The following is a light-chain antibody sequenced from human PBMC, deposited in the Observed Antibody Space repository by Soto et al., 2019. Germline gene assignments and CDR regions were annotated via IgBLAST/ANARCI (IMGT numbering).Light chain of an antibody. Sequence: EIVLTQSPATLSLSLWERATLSCRASQSVSSYLAWYQQKPGQAPRLLMYDASNRATGIPARFSGSGSGTDFTLTISSLEPEDFAVYYCQQRSNWPPITFGQGTRLEIK. CDR3: QQRSNWPPIT. CDR1: QSVSSY. CDR2: DAS. V-gene: IGKV3-11*01. J-gene: IGKJ5*01.